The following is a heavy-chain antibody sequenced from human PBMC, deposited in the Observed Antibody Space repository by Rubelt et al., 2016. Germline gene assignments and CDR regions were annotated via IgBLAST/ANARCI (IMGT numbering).Heavy chain of an antibody. J-gene: IGHJ4*02. Sequence: PGRSLRLSCAASGFTLSSYAMHWVRQAPGKGLEWVAVVSYDGSNKYYADSVKGRFTISRANSKNTLYLQMNSLRAEDTAVYYCPKASGSGYSYTYFDYWGQGTLVTVSS. CDR1: GFTLSSYA. V-gene: IGHV3-30*04. D-gene: IGHD3-22*01. CDR3: PKASGSGYSYTYFDY. CDR2: VSYDGSNK.